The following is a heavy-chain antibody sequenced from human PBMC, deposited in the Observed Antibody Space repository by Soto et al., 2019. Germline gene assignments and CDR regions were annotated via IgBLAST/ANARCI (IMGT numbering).Heavy chain of an antibody. Sequence: PGGSLRLSCAASGFTVSSNYMSWVRQAPGKGLEWVSVIYSGGSTYYADSVKGRCTISRHNSKNTLYLQMNSLRAEDTAVYYCARDPMTYYYGSGSGYGMDVWGQGTTVTVSS. V-gene: IGHV3-53*04. CDR3: ARDPMTYYYGSGSGYGMDV. CDR1: GFTVSSNY. J-gene: IGHJ6*02. D-gene: IGHD3-10*01. CDR2: IYSGGST.